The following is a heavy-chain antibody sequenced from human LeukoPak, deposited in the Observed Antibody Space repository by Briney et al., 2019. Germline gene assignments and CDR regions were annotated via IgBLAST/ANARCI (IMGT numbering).Heavy chain of an antibody. CDR1: GFTFSSYA. D-gene: IGHD6-13*01. CDR2: ISGSGGST. Sequence: PGGSLRLSCAASGFTFSSYAMSWVRQAPGKGLEWVSAISGSGGSTYYADSVKGRFTISRDNSKNTLYLQMNSLRAEDTAVYYCANSGSWPSGGWFDPWGQGTLVTVSS. V-gene: IGHV3-23*01. J-gene: IGHJ5*02. CDR3: ANSGSWPSGGWFDP.